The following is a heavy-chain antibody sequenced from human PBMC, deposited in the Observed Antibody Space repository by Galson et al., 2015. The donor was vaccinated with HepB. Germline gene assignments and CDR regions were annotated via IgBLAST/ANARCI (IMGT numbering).Heavy chain of an antibody. V-gene: IGHV3-53*01. CDR2: IYSGGST. J-gene: IGHJ5*02. CDR3: AKGYCSGGSCYPNWFDP. D-gene: IGHD2-15*01. Sequence: RLSCAASGFTVSSNYMSWVRQALGKGLEWVSVIYSGGSTYYADSVKGRFTISRDNSKNTLYLQMNSLRAEDTAVYYCAKGYCSGGSCYPNWFDPWGQGTLVTVSS. CDR1: GFTVSSNY.